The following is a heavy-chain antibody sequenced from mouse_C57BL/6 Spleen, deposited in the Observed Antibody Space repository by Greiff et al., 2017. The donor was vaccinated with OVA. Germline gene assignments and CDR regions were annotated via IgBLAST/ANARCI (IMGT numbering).Heavy chain of an antibody. CDR1: GFTFSDYG. V-gene: IGHV5-17*01. J-gene: IGHJ2*01. Sequence: EVKLMESGGGLVKPGGSLKLSCAASGFTFSDYGMHWVRQAPEKGLEWVAYISSGSSTIYYADTVTGRFTISRDNAKNTLFLQMTSLRSEDTAMYYCARTSNSYFDYWGQGTTLTVSS. CDR3: ARTSNSYFDY. D-gene: IGHD4-1*02. CDR2: ISSGSSTI.